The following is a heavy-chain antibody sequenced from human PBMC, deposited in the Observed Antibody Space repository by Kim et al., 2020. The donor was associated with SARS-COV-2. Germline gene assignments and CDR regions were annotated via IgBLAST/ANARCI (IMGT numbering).Heavy chain of an antibody. J-gene: IGHJ3*01. CDR1: GLIFEDFA. D-gene: IGHD3-22*01. Sequence: GGSLRLSCAASGLIFEDFAMHWVRQAPGKGLEWVALISGDGGKTYYADSVKGRFTISRDNTKNSLYLQMNGLRTEDTALYYCAKVGYYGSSGQPILSDDALYVWGPGTLVTVSS. CDR2: ISGDGGKT. V-gene: IGHV3-43*02. CDR3: AKVGYYGSSGQPILSDDALYV.